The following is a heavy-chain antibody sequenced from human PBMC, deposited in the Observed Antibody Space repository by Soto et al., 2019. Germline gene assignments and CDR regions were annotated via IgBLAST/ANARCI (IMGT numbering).Heavy chain of an antibody. Sequence: LRLSCAASGFTFSSYEMNWVRLAPGKGLEWVSYISSSGSTTNYAEPVKGRFTISRDNAKNSLYLQMNSLRAEDTAVYYCATRSGGGGAFDIWGQGTMVTVSS. CDR3: ATRSGGGGAFDI. V-gene: IGHV3-48*03. CDR1: GFTFSSYE. CDR2: ISSSGSTT. D-gene: IGHD3-10*01. J-gene: IGHJ3*02.